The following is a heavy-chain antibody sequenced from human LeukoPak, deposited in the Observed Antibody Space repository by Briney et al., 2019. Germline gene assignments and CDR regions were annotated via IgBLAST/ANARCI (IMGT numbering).Heavy chain of an antibody. Sequence: SETLSLTCTVYGGSFGNYHWSWIRQPPGKGLEWIGEINHSGSTNYNPSLKSRVTISVDTSKNQFSLKLSSVTAADTAVYYCARVPIHYYGSGGGAFDIWGQGTMVTVSS. D-gene: IGHD3-10*01. CDR2: INHSGST. V-gene: IGHV4-34*01. CDR1: GGSFGNYH. J-gene: IGHJ3*02. CDR3: ARVPIHYYGSGGGAFDI.